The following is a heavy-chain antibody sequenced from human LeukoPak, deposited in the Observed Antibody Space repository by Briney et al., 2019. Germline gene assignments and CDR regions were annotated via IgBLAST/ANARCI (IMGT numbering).Heavy chain of an antibody. CDR2: IIPIFGTA. CDR3: AREVDDYGGNSFDY. CDR1: GGTFSSYA. V-gene: IGHV1-69*13. Sequence: SVKVSCKASGGTFSSYAISWLRQAPGQGLEWMGGIIPIFGTANYAQKFQGRVTITADESTSTAYMELSSLRSEDTAVYYCAREVDDYGGNSFDYWGQGTLVTVSS. J-gene: IGHJ4*02. D-gene: IGHD4-23*01.